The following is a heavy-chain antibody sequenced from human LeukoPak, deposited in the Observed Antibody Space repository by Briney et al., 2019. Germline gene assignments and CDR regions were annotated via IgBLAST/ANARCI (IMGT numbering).Heavy chain of an antibody. CDR3: ARYYDFWSGAFDY. D-gene: IGHD3-3*01. J-gene: IGHJ4*02. CDR2: IYTSGST. V-gene: IGHV4-61*02. CDR1: GGSISSGSYY. Sequence: PSQTLSLTCTVSGGSISSGSYYWSWIRQPAGKGLEWIGRIYTSGSTNYNPSLKSRVTISVDTSKNQFSLKLSSVTAADTAVYYCARYYDFWSGAFDYWGQGTLVTVSS.